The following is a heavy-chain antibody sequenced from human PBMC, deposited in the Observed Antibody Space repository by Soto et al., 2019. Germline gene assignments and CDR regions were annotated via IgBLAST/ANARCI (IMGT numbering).Heavy chain of an antibody. CDR2: IYYSGST. Sequence: PSETLSLTCSVSCASISSGGHYWTWIRQHPGKGPEWIGYIYYSGSTHYNPSLKSRVTISVDTSKNQFSLRLGSVTAADTAVYYCARESSTWYALDYWGQGTMVTVSS. D-gene: IGHD6-13*01. CDR1: CASISSGGHY. CDR3: ARESSTWYALDY. J-gene: IGHJ4*02. V-gene: IGHV4-31*03.